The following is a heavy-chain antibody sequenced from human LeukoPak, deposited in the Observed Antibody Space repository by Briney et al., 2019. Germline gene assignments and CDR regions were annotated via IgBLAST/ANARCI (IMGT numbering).Heavy chain of an antibody. CDR3: SRDGGEGGNSAFDI. V-gene: IGHV3-72*01. CDR1: GFIFSDYI. J-gene: IGHJ3*02. Sequence: GSLRLSCAASGFIFSDYIMDWVRQAPGRGLEWVGRIRTRISSSTTEYAASVKGRFTISRDDSKNSMYLHMNSLKTEDTAVYHCSRDGGEGGNSAFDIWGQGTMVTVSS. D-gene: IGHD4-23*01. CDR2: IRTRISSSTT.